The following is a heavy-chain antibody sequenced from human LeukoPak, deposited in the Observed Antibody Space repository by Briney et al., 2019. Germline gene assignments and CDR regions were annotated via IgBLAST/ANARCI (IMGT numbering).Heavy chain of an antibody. Sequence: SETLSLTCAVSGGSISSSGYYWGWIRQPPGKGLEWIGSIYYSGSTYYNPSLKSRVTISVDTSKNQFSLRLNSVNAADTAVFYCARQGYSDFSSRPFDYWGQGTLVTVSS. CDR1: GGSISSSGYY. V-gene: IGHV4-39*01. CDR2: IYYSGST. J-gene: IGHJ4*02. CDR3: ARQGYSDFSSRPFDY. D-gene: IGHD1-26*01.